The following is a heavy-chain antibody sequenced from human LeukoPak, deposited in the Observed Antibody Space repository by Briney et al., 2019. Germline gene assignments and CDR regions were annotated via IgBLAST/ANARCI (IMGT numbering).Heavy chain of an antibody. CDR3: ARVGYGDVNAFDI. V-gene: IGHV3-9*01. CDR2: ISWNSGSI. Sequence: GGSLRLSCAASGFTFDDYAMHWVRQAPGKGLEWVSGISWNSGSIGYADSVKGRFTISRDNAKNSLYLQMNSLRAEDTALYYCARVGYGDVNAFDIWGQGTMVTVSS. J-gene: IGHJ3*02. CDR1: GFTFDDYA. D-gene: IGHD4-17*01.